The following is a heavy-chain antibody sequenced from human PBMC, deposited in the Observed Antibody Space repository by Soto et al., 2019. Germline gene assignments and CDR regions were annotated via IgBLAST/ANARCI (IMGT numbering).Heavy chain of an antibody. CDR3: ARDRGYYDSSGYPSPFYYYGMDV. J-gene: IGHJ6*02. Sequence: ASVKVSCKTSGYTFTNYFVHWVRQAPGQGLEWMGAINPGNRITNYALKFQGRVTMTRDTSTNTVYLELSSLRSEDTAVYYCARDRGYYDSSGYPSPFYYYGMDVWGQGTTVTVSS. CDR2: INPGNRIT. D-gene: IGHD3-22*01. CDR1: GYTFTNYF. V-gene: IGHV1-46*01.